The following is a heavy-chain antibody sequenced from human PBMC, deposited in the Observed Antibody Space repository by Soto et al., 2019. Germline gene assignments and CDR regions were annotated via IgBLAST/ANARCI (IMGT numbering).Heavy chain of an antibody. CDR2: IIPIFGTA. CDR3: ARHVPAAGYYYGMDV. CDR1: GGTFSSYA. V-gene: IGHV1-69*05. Sequence: QVQLVQSGAEVKKPGSSVKVSCKASGGTFSSYAISWVRQAPGQGLEWMGGIIPIFGTANYAQKFQGRVTXPXXXSXXTAYMELSSLMSEDTAVYYCARHVPAAGYYYGMDVWGQGTTVTVSS. D-gene: IGHD2-2*01. J-gene: IGHJ6*02.